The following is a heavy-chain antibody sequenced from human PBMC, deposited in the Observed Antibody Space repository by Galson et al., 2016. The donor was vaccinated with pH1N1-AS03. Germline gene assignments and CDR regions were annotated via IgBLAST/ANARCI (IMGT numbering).Heavy chain of an antibody. CDR3: ARDRHYYDYIWGTYRYDWYFDL. CDR2: IYGGGDT. J-gene: IGHJ2*01. CDR1: GFTINNNY. D-gene: IGHD3-16*02. Sequence: SLRLSCAASGFTINNNYMSWVRQAPGKGLEWVSVIYGGGDTFYADSVKGRFTISRDNSKNTVYLQMNSLRAEDTAVYYCARDRHYYDYIWGTYRYDWYFDLWGRGTLVTVSS. V-gene: IGHV3-66*01.